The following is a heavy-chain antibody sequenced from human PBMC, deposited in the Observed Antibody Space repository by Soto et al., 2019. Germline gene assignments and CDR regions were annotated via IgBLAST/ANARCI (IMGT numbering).Heavy chain of an antibody. D-gene: IGHD3-10*02. CDR1: GFTFNNYA. CDR3: AKYCSGSSYDSADY. V-gene: IGHV3-23*01. CDR2: FSGSGGTT. J-gene: IGHJ4*02. Sequence: EVQLLESGGGLVQPEGSLRLSCAASGFTFNNYAMSWVRQAPGKGLEWVSSFSGSGGTTYYADSVKGRFTISRDNSKSTLYLQMNSLRAEDTAIYYCAKYCSGSSYDSADYWGQGTLVTVSS.